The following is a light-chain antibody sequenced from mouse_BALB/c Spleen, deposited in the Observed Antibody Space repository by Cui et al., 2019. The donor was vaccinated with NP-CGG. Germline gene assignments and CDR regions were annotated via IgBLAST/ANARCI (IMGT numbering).Light chain of an antibody. CDR2: GTN. V-gene: IGLV1*01. CDR1: IGAVTTSNY. Sequence: QSCVSQVSPHNTSYGETVTLTCRSSIGAVTTSNYANWVQEKPDHLFTGLIGGTNNRAPGVPARFSGSLIGDKAALTITGAQTEDEAIYFCALWYSNHWVFGGGTKLTVL. CDR3: ALWYSNHWV. J-gene: IGLJ1*01.